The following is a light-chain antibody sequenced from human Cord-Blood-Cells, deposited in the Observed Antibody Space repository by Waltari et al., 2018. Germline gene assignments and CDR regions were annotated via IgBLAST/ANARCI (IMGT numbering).Light chain of an antibody. J-gene: IGKJ1*01. CDR2: AAS. CDR3: QQSYSTPTWT. CDR1: QSISSY. Sequence: IQITQSPSSVSPSVGNRVPIPCRASQSISSYLNWYQQKPGKAPKLLIYAASSLQSGVPSRFSGSGSGTDFTLTISSLQPEDFATYYCQQSYSTPTWTFGQGTKVEIK. V-gene: IGKV1-39*01.